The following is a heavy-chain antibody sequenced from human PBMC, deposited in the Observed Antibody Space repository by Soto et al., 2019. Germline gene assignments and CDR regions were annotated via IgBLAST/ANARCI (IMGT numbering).Heavy chain of an antibody. CDR1: GFTFSSYG. CDR3: GKDQTPYSSSWYAEFYQH. Sequence: PGWSLRLSFGVSGFTFSSYGMHWFRQPPGNGLEWVAVISYDGSNKYYADSVKGRFTISTDNSKNTLYLQMNSLRAEDMAVYYCGKDQTPYSSSWYAEFYQHWVQGSLVTV. V-gene: IGHV3-30*18. J-gene: IGHJ1*01. D-gene: IGHD6-13*01. CDR2: ISYDGSNK.